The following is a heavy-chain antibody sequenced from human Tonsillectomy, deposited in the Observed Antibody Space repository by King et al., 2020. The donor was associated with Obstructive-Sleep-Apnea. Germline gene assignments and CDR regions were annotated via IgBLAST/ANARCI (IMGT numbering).Heavy chain of an antibody. CDR1: GFTFSNYW. D-gene: IGHD1-26*01. CDR2: INSDGSTT. J-gene: IGHJ4*02. CDR3: ARAGSGSYGY. Sequence: GQLVQSGGGLLQPGGSLRLSCAASGFTFSNYWMHWVRQAPGKGLVWVSRINSDGSTTSYADSVKGRFTISRDNANNTLFLQMNSLRVEDTAVYYCARAGSGSYGYWGQGTLVTVSS. V-gene: IGHV3-74*01.